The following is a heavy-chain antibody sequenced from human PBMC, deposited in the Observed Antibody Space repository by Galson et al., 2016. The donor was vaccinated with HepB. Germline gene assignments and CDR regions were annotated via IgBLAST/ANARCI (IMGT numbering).Heavy chain of an antibody. CDR3: ARLGNYYDSGSYYLFRAVDD. V-gene: IGHV5-51*01. CDR1: GYTFPPYW. J-gene: IGHJ4*02. D-gene: IGHD3-10*01. Sequence: QSGAEVKKPGESLKISCKGSGYTFPPYWIAWVRQMPGKGLEWMGIVYPGDSDARYSPSFQGQVSISADKSINTVYLQWSSLRASDSAMYYCARLGNYYDSGSYYLFRAVDDWGQGTQVTVSA. CDR2: VYPGDSDA.